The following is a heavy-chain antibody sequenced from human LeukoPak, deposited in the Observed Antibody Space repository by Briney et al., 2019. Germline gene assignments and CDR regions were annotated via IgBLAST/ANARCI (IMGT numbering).Heavy chain of an antibody. CDR1: GFNFDDYA. J-gene: IGHJ6*02. D-gene: IGHD6-19*01. CDR3: AEGGDGQWLVNWYYGMTS. CDR2: ISADGGST. Sequence: TGGSLRLSCAPSGFNFDDYALHWVRQVSGKGLEWVSLISADGGSTFYADSVKGRFTISRDNSKDSLHLQMNSLTTEDSALYYCAEGGDGQWLVNWYYGMTSGAKGPRSPSP. V-gene: IGHV3-43*02.